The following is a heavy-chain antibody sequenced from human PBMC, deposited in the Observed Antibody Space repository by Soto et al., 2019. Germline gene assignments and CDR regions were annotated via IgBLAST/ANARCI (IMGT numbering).Heavy chain of an antibody. CDR3: ARTYSSSWSPFDH. V-gene: IGHV4-34*01. J-gene: IGHJ4*02. Sequence: QVQLQQWGAGLLKPSETLSLTCAVYGGSFSGYYWSWIRQPPGKGLEWIGEINQSGSTNYNPSLTSRVTISVDTSKHQFSLKLSSVTAADTAGYYCARTYSSSWSPFDHWGQGTLVTVSS. CDR2: INQSGST. CDR1: GGSFSGYY. D-gene: IGHD6-13*01.